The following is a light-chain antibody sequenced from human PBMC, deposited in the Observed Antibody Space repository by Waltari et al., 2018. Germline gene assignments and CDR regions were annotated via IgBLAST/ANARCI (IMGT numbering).Light chain of an antibody. CDR2: KDN. CDR1: SSTLGSNF. J-gene: IGLJ3*02. Sequence: QSVLTQPPSASGTPGQRVTISCSGTSSTLGSNFVYWFQQLSGTAPKLLIYKDNQRPSGVPDRFSGSRSGTSASLTISGLRSDEESHFYCATWDDGLSGHWVFGGGTKLTVL. CDR3: ATWDDGLSGHWV. V-gene: IGLV1-47*01.